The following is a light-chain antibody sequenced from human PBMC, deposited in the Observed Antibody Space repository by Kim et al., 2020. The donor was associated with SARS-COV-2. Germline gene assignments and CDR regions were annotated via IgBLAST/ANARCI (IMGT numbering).Light chain of an antibody. Sequence: VSVALGQTARITCGGNNIGSKKVHWCQQKPGQAPVLVIYRDSNRPSGIPERFSGSNSGNTATLTISRAQAGDEADYYCQVWDSSIVFGGGTQLTVL. J-gene: IGLJ2*01. V-gene: IGLV3-9*01. CDR1: NIGSKK. CDR2: RDS. CDR3: QVWDSSIV.